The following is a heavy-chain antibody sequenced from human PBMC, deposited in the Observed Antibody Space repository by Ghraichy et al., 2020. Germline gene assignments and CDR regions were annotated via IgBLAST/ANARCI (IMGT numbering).Heavy chain of an antibody. CDR2: IIPIFGTA. CDR3: ARNAYYYDSSGYSFDY. D-gene: IGHD3-22*01. V-gene: IGHV1-69*13. Sequence: AVKVSCKASGGTFSSYAISWVRQAPGQGLEWMGGIIPIFGTANYAQKFQGRVTITADESTSTAYMELSSLRSEDTAVYYCARNAYYYDSSGYSFDYWGQGTLVTVSS. J-gene: IGHJ4*02. CDR1: GGTFSSYA.